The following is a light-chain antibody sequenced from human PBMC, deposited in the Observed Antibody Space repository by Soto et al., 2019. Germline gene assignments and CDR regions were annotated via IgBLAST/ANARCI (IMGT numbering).Light chain of an antibody. CDR1: SSDVGDYNY. CDR3: PSYTSSSTVV. CDR2: DVS. J-gene: IGLJ2*01. Sequence: QSVLTQPASVSGSPGQSITVSCTATSSDVGDYNYVSWYQQHPGKAPKLMIYDVSNRPSGVSNRFSGSKSGNTASLTISGLQAEDEADYYCPSYTSSSTVVFGGGTKLTVL. V-gene: IGLV2-14*01.